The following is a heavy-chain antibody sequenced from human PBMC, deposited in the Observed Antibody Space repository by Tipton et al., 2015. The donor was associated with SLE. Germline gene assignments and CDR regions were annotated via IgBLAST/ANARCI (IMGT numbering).Heavy chain of an antibody. J-gene: IGHJ4*02. D-gene: IGHD2-8*01. CDR2: ISYDGSNK. CDR1: GFTFCSYS. CDR3: AKGQWGFDY. V-gene: IGHV3-30*18. Sequence: SLRLSCAASGFTFCSYSMHWVRQAPGKGLEWVAVISYDGSNKYYADSMKGRFTISRDNSKNTLYLQMNSLRAEDTAVYYCAKGQWGFDYWGQGTLVTVSS.